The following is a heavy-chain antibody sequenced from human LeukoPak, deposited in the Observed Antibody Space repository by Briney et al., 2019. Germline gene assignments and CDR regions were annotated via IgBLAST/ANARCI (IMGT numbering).Heavy chain of an antibody. D-gene: IGHD3-10*01. V-gene: IGHV3-21*01. J-gene: IGHJ4*02. CDR2: ISSSSSYI. CDR3: ASRDTYYYGSGSYLIDY. Sequence: GGSLRLSCAASGFTFSSYSMNWVRQAPGKGLEWVSSISSSSSYIYYADSVKGRFTISRDNAKNSLYLQMNSLRAEDTAVYYCASRDTYYYGSGSYLIDYWGQGTLVTVSS. CDR1: GFTFSSYS.